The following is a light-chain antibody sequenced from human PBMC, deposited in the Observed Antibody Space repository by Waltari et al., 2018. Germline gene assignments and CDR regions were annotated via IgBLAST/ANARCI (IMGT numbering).Light chain of an antibody. J-gene: IGKJ1*01. CDR1: QTVGSSS. V-gene: IGKV3-20*01. Sequence: EIVLTQSPGTASWYPGERVTLSCRASQTVGSSSLAWYQQKPGQAPRLVIYRASRRATGIPDRFSGSGSGTDFSLTISRLEPEDFAVYYCQQHGTLPATFGQGTKVEIK. CDR3: QQHGTLPAT. CDR2: RAS.